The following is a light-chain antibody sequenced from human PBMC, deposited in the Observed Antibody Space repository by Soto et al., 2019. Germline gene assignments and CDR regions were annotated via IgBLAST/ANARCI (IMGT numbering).Light chain of an antibody. Sequence: QSALTQPASVSASPGQSITISCSGSSSDVGGYDYVSWYQQHPGKAPKLMIYEVSNRPSGVSDRFPGSKSGNTASLTISGLQPDDEADYYCSSYRDTSKLVFGPGTKLTVL. V-gene: IGLV2-14*01. CDR1: SSDVGGYDY. CDR2: EVS. CDR3: SSYRDTSKLV. J-gene: IGLJ1*01.